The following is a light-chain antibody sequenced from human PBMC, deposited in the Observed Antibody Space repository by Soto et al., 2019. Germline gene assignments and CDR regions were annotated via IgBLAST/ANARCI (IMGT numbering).Light chain of an antibody. V-gene: IGKV3-20*01. J-gene: IGKJ1*01. CDR3: QQYGSSPRT. CDR2: GAS. CDR1: QSVSSSY. Sequence: TLSLSPGERATLSCRASQSVSSSYLAWYQQKPGQAPRLLIYGASSRATGIPDRFSGSGSGTDFTLTISRLEPEDLAVYYCQQYGSSPRTFGQGTKVEIK.